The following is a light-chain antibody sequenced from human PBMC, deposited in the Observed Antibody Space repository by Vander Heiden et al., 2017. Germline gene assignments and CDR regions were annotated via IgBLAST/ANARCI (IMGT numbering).Light chain of an antibody. CDR2: GAS. Sequence: DIVLTQSPGSLSSSPGERATLSCRASQSVSSSCLAWYQQKPGQAPRLLIYGASSRASGVPDRFSGSGSGTDFTLTISRLEPEDFAVYYCQQDDSSPGTFGQGTKVEIK. J-gene: IGKJ1*01. CDR1: QSVSSSC. CDR3: QQDDSSPGT. V-gene: IGKV3-20*01.